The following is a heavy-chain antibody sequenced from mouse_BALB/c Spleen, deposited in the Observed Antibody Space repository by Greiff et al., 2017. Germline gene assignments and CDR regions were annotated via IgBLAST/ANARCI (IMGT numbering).Heavy chain of an antibody. V-gene: IGHV5-17*02. Sequence: EVQLVESGGGLVQPGGSRKLSCAASGFTFSSFGMHWVRQAPEKGLEWIAYISSGSSTIYYADTVKGRFTISRDNPKNTLFLQMTSLRSEDTAMYYCARDSSGYAMDYWGQGTSVTVSS. D-gene: IGHD3-2*01. J-gene: IGHJ4*01. CDR1: GFTFSSFG. CDR3: ARDSSGYAMDY. CDR2: ISSGSSTI.